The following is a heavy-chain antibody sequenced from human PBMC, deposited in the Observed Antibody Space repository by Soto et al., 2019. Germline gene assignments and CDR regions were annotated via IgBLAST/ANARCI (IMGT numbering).Heavy chain of an antibody. J-gene: IGHJ4*02. CDR2: IRIDGST. V-gene: IGHV3-66*01. CDR3: AKEGPYYFDF. CDR1: VFTGISDY. Sequence: GGSLRLSCAASVFTGISDYVSWVRQAPGKGLEWVSVIRIDGSTNYADSVKGRFAISRDNSKNMLYLQMDSLRVEDTAVYYCAKEGPYYFDFWGQGA.